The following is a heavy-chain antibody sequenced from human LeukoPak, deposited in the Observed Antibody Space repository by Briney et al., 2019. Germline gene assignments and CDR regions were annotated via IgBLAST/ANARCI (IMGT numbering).Heavy chain of an antibody. CDR2: INHSGST. CDR1: GGSFSGYY. V-gene: IGHV4-34*01. J-gene: IGHJ3*02. Sequence: SETLSLTXAVYGGSFSGYYWSWIRQTPGKGLEWIGEINHSGSTNYNPSLKSRVTISVDTSKNQFSLKLSSVTAADTAVYYCARAAGAAAGNDAFDIWGQGTMVTVSS. D-gene: IGHD6-13*01. CDR3: ARAAGAAAGNDAFDI.